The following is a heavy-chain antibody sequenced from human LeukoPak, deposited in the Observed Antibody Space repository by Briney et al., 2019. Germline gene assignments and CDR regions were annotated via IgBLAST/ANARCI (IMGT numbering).Heavy chain of an antibody. CDR1: GYTFTSYG. J-gene: IGHJ4*02. CDR2: ISAYNGNT. Sequence: ASVKVSCKASGYTFTSYGISWVRQAPGQGLEWMGWISAYNGNTNYAQKLQGRVTMTTDTSTSTAYMEPRSLRSDDTAVYYCARVRYDYVWGSYRSSYYFDYWGQGTLVTVSS. V-gene: IGHV1-18*01. CDR3: ARVRYDYVWGSYRSSYYFDY. D-gene: IGHD3-16*02.